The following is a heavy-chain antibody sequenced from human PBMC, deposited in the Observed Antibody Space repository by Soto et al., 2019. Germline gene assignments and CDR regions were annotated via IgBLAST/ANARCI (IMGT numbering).Heavy chain of an antibody. CDR3: ARHVHNQGYEYYFDS. V-gene: IGHV4-39*01. CDR2: IDYSGTI. J-gene: IGHJ4*02. CDR1: GGSISSSPYA. D-gene: IGHD3-3*01. Sequence: QLQLQESGPGLVKPSETLSLTCNASGGSISSSPYAWGWIRQSPGKGLEWIGTIDYSGTIYYNPSLKSRITISVDTSKNQISLRLSSVTAAATAVYYCARHVHNQGYEYYFDSWGQGTLVTVSS.